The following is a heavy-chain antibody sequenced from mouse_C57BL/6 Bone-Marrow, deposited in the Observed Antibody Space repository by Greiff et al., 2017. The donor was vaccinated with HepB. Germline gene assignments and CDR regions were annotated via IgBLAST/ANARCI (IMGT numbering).Heavy chain of an antibody. Sequence: QVQLQQSGPGLVQPSQSLSITCTVSGFSLTSYGVHWVRQSPGKGLEWLGVIWRGGSTDYNAAFMSRLSITKDNSKSQVFFKMNSLQADDTAIYYCAKRRGIYDGYYGYAMDYWGQGTSVTVSS. V-gene: IGHV2-5*01. CDR1: GFSLTSYG. CDR3: AKRRGIYDGYYGYAMDY. J-gene: IGHJ4*01. CDR2: IWRGGST. D-gene: IGHD2-3*01.